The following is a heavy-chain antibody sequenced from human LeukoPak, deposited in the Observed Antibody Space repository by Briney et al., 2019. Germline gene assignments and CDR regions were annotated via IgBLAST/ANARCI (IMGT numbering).Heavy chain of an antibody. V-gene: IGHV4-30-2*01. CDR2: IYHSGST. J-gene: IGHJ5*02. CDR1: GGSISSGGYY. D-gene: IGHD3-22*01. Sequence: SETLSLTCTVSGGSISSGGYYWSWIRQPPGKGLEWIGYIYHSGSTYYNPSLKSRVTISVDRSKNQFSLKLSSVTAADTAVYYCARDPVAYYDSSGSPWTWGQGTLVTVSS. CDR3: ARDPVAYYDSSGSPWT.